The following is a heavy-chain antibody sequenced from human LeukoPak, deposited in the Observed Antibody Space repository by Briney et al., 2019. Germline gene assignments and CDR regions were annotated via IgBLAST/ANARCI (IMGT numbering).Heavy chain of an antibody. J-gene: IGHJ6*02. D-gene: IGHD3-10*01. Sequence: GESLKISCKASGYSFNNYWIGWVRQMPGKGLEWIGIVYPGDSYTRYSPSLQGQVTISADKSISTAYLQWSSLKASDTAMYYCAVTLGVRGVTPYSIDVWGQGTTVTVSS. V-gene: IGHV5-51*01. CDR3: AVTLGVRGVTPYSIDV. CDR2: VYPGDSYT. CDR1: GYSFNNYW.